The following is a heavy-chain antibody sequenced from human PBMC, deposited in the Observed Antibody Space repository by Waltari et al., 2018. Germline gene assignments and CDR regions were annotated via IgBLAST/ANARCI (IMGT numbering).Heavy chain of an antibody. Sequence: QVQLQQWGAGLLKPSETLSLTCAVSSGSLSNYYWNWIRQTPGKGLEWIGDIDRSGNPNYNASLMSRLTIPRDISKSHFSLRLESVTAADTAVYYCARSPRFGVGSYQFDSWGQGTLVTVSS. CDR1: SGSLSNYY. CDR3: ARSPRFGVGSYQFDS. J-gene: IGHJ4*02. CDR2: IDRSGNP. D-gene: IGHD3-10*01. V-gene: IGHV4-34*01.